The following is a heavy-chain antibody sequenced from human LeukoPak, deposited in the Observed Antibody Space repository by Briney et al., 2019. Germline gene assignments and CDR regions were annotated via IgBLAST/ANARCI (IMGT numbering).Heavy chain of an antibody. CDR3: AKEARTVAVAAPWDY. CDR1: GFTFSSYG. V-gene: IGHV3-30*18. CDR2: ISYDGSNK. Sequence: PGGSLRLSCAASGFTFSSYGMHWVRQAPGKGLEWVAVISYDGSNKYYADSVKGRFTISRDNSKNTLYLQMNSLRDEDTAVYYCAKEARTVAVAAPWDYWGQGTLVTVSS. D-gene: IGHD6-19*01. J-gene: IGHJ4*02.